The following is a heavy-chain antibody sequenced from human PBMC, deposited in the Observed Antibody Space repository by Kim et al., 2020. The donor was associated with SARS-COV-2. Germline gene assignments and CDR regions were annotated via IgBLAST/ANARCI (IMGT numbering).Heavy chain of an antibody. Sequence: SVKVSCKASGGTFSSYAISWVRQAPGQGLEWMGGIIPIFGTANYAQKFQGRVTITADESTSTAYMELSSLRSEDTAVYYCARVSSPGQQLVFYYYYGMDVWGQGTTVTVSS. CDR2: IIPIFGTA. CDR3: ARVSSPGQQLVFYYYYGMDV. CDR1: GGTFSSYA. V-gene: IGHV1-69*13. J-gene: IGHJ6*02. D-gene: IGHD6-13*01.